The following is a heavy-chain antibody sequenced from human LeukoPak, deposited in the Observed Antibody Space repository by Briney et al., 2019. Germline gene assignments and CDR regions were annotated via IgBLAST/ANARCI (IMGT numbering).Heavy chain of an antibody. CDR3: ARGVRYSSWDDY. Sequence: GASVKVSCKASGYTFTSYDINWVRQATGQGLEWMGWMNPNSGNTGYAQKFQGRVTITRNTSISTAYMELSSLRSEDTAVYYCARGVRYSSWDDYWGQGTLVTVSS. D-gene: IGHD3-9*01. J-gene: IGHJ4*02. V-gene: IGHV1-8*03. CDR2: MNPNSGNT. CDR1: GYTFTSYD.